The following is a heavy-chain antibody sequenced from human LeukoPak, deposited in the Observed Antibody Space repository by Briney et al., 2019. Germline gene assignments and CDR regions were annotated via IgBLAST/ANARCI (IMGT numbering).Heavy chain of an antibody. D-gene: IGHD2-15*01. CDR1: GYTFTGYG. CDR3: ASLQGYCSGGSCYGRYYFDY. CDR2: INAYNGNT. Sequence: ASVKVSCKTSGYTFTGYGITWVRQAPGQGLEWMGWINAYNGNTDYSQKLQGRVTMTTDTSTSTAYMELRSLRSDDTAVYYCASLQGYCSGGSCYGRYYFDYWGQGTLVTVSS. V-gene: IGHV1-18*01. J-gene: IGHJ4*02.